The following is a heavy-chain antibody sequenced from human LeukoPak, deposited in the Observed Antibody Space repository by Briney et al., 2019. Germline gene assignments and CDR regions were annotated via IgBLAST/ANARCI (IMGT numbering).Heavy chain of an antibody. CDR1: GFTFSSYE. CDR3: ARGSGTTTFDY. J-gene: IGHJ4*02. D-gene: IGHD1-7*01. Sequence: GGSLRLSCAASGFTFSSYEMNWVRQAPGKGLEWVSYISPSGDTVYYADSVKGRSTISRDNAKNSLYLQMNSLRAEDTAVYYCARGSGTTTFDYWGQGTLVTVSS. V-gene: IGHV3-48*03. CDR2: ISPSGDTV.